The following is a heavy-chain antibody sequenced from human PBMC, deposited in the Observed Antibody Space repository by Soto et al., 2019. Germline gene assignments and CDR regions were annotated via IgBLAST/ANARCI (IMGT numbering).Heavy chain of an antibody. CDR3: ARERPYYDILTGYYELDY. Sequence: QVQLVESGGGVVQPGRSLRLSCAASGFTFSSYGMHWVRQAPGKGLEWVAVIWYDGSNKYYADSVKGRFTISRDNXKXTXXLQMNSLRAEDTAVYYCARERPYYDILTGYYELDYWGQGTLVTVSS. J-gene: IGHJ4*02. D-gene: IGHD3-9*01. CDR1: GFTFSSYG. CDR2: IWYDGSNK. V-gene: IGHV3-33*01.